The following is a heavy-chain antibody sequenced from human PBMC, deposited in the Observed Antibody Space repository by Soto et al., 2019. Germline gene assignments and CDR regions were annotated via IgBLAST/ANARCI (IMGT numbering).Heavy chain of an antibody. CDR3: ASQRPTVTTFDY. V-gene: IGHV4-34*01. D-gene: IGHD4-17*01. Sequence: QVQLRQWGAGLVKPSETLSLTCAVCGGSFNGYYWNWIRQPPGKGLEWIGEINHSGSTNYNPSLKSRVSISVDTSKNQFSLRLSSVTAADTAVYYCASQRPTVTTFDYWGQGTLVTVSS. CDR1: GGSFNGYY. CDR2: INHSGST. J-gene: IGHJ4*02.